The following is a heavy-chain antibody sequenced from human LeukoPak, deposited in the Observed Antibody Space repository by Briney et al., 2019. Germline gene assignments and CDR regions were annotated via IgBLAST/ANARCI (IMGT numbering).Heavy chain of an antibody. D-gene: IGHD5/OR15-5a*01. J-gene: IGHJ5*02. CDR2: INSDGSRI. Sequence: GGSLRLSCAASGFTFSSYWLHWLRQAPGKGLTWVSRINSDGSRINYADSVKGRFTSSRDNTKNTLYLQMNSLRVEDTAVYFCARGGPVKSIYDPHWYDPWGQGTLVTVSS. V-gene: IGHV3-74*01. CDR1: GFTFSSYW. CDR3: ARGGPVKSIYDPHWYDP.